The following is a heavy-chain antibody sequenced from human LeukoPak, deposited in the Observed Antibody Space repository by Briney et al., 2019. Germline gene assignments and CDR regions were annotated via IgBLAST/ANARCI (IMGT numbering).Heavy chain of an antibody. J-gene: IGHJ4*02. CDR3: ARDLGGYSYGSHFDY. Sequence: RAGGSLRLSCAASGFTFDDYGMSWVRQAPGKGLEWVSGINWNGGSTGYADSVKGRFTISRDNAKNSLYLQMNSLRAEDTAVYYCARDLGGYSYGSHFDYWGQGTLVTVSS. D-gene: IGHD5-18*01. CDR2: INWNGGST. CDR1: GFTFDDYG. V-gene: IGHV3-20*04.